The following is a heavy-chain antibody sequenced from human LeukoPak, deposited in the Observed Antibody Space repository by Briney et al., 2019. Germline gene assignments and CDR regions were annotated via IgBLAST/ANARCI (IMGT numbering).Heavy chain of an antibody. CDR3: ATDSDIVVVPAAIRNYYYGTAV. Sequence: ASVKVSCKASGGSFSSYAISWGRQAPGQGLEWMVGTIPILGVANYAQKFQGRVTITADKSTSTAYIDTSSMRSAHTPVSYSATDSDIVVVPAAIRNYYYGTAVWGQGTPVTVSS. CDR1: GGSFSSYA. V-gene: IGHV1-69*10. CDR2: TIPILGVA. J-gene: IGHJ6*02. D-gene: IGHD2-2*02.